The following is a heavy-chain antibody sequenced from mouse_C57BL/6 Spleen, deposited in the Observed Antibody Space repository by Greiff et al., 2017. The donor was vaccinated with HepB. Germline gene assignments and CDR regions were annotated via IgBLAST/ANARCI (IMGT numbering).Heavy chain of an antibody. CDR1: GYTFTDYY. CDR3: ARGGGGFAY. J-gene: IGHJ3*01. V-gene: IGHV1-19*01. Sequence: VQLQQSGPVLVKPGASVKMSCKASGYTFTDYYMNWVKQSHGKSLEWIGVINPYNGGTSYNQKFKGKATLTVDKSSSTAYMELNSLTSEDSAVYYCARGGGGFAYWGQGTLVTVSA. CDR2: INPYNGGT.